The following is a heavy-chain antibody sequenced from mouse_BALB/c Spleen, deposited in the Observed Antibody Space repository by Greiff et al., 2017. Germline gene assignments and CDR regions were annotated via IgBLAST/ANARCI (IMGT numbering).Heavy chain of an antibody. CDR3: ARGGTNFDY. CDR2: ISSGSSTI. CDR1: GFTFSSFG. J-gene: IGHJ2*01. Sequence: DVMLVESGGGLVQPGGSRKLSCAASGFTFSSFGMHWVRQAPEKGLEWVAYISSGSSTIYYADTVKGRFTISRDNPKNTLFLQMTSLRSEDTAMYYCARGGTNFDYWGQGTTLTVSS. V-gene: IGHV5-17*02. D-gene: IGHD1-1*02.